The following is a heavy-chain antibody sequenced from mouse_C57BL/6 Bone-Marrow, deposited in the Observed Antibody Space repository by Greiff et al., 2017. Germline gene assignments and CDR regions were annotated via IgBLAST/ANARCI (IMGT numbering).Heavy chain of an antibody. J-gene: IGHJ4*01. CDR3: ARSTTVSMDY. D-gene: IGHD1-1*01. CDR2: IYPGDGDT. CDR1: GYAFSSYW. V-gene: IGHV1-80*01. Sequence: QVQLKESGAELVKPGASVKISCKASGYAFSSYWMNWVKQRPGKGLEWIGQIYPGDGDTNYNGKFKGKATLTADKSSSTAYMQLSSLTSEDSAVYFCARSTTVSMDYWGQGTSVTVSS.